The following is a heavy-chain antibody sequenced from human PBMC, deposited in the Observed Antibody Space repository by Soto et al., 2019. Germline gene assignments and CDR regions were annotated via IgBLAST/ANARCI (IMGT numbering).Heavy chain of an antibody. Sequence: QVQLVQSGAEVKKPGASVKVSCKASGYTFTSYAMHWVRQAPGQRLEWMGWINAGNGNTKYSQKFQGRVTITRDTSASTAYMELSSLRSEDTAVYYCARDGISIVVVVAATGGLGYCQHWGQGTLVTVSS. CDR2: INAGNGNT. D-gene: IGHD2-15*01. J-gene: IGHJ1*01. CDR1: GYTFTSYA. CDR3: ARDGISIVVVVAATGGLGYCQH. V-gene: IGHV1-3*01.